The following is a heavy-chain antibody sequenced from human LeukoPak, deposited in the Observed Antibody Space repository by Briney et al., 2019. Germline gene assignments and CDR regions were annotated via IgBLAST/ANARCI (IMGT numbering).Heavy chain of an antibody. V-gene: IGHV1-18*01. Sequence: ASVKVSCKPSGYKYKTFGISWVRQAPGQGLAWMGWIRADKGKTDYAQKFQDRVTLTIDTSTSTAYMELRSLTSDDTATYYCARDRSNSDFWGQGTLVTVS. CDR2: IRADKGKT. D-gene: IGHD4-11*01. CDR1: GYKYKTFG. J-gene: IGHJ4*02. CDR3: ARDRSNSDF.